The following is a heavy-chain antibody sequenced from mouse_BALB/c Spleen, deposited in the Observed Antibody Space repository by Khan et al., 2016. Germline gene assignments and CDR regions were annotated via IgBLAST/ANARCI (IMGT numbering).Heavy chain of an antibody. V-gene: IGHV1-19*01. Sequence: VRLQQSGPELVKPGASMKISCKASGYSFTDYTMNWVKQSHGKNLEWIGLINPYKGGTSYNQKFKGKATLTVDKSSNTAYMELISLTSEDSAVYYCARKEYGNLYAMDYWGQGTSVTVSS. J-gene: IGHJ4*01. D-gene: IGHD2-10*02. CDR3: ARKEYGNLYAMDY. CDR1: GYSFTDYT. CDR2: INPYKGGT.